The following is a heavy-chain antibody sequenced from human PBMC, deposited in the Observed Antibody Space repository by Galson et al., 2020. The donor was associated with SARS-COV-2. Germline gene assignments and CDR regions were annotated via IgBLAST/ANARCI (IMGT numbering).Heavy chain of an antibody. J-gene: IGHJ4*02. CDR3: ARNGGGLGY. Sequence: RQAPGQGLDWMGWINPKSGDTNYAQTFQGRVTLTRDTSIGTAYMELSGLTSDDTAVYYCARNGGGLGYWGQGTLVTVSS. CDR2: INPKSGDT. V-gene: IGHV1-2*02.